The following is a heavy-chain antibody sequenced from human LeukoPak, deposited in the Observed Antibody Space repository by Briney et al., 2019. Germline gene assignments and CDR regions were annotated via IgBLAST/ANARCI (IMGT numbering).Heavy chain of an antibody. V-gene: IGHV4-39*01. CDR3: ARQGLWELPTFDS. D-gene: IGHD1-26*01. Sequence: SETLSLTCTVSGGSISSGSYYWGYIRQPPQKVLEWIGSVYYSGSTYYNPSLKSRVTISVDTSKNQFSLKLTSVTAADTAVYYCARQGLWELPTFDSWGQGTLVSVSS. CDR2: VYYSGST. CDR1: GGSISSGSYY. J-gene: IGHJ4*02.